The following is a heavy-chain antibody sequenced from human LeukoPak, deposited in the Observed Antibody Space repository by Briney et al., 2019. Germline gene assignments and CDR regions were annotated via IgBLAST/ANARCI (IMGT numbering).Heavy chain of an antibody. J-gene: IGHJ4*02. Sequence: PSETLSLTCTVSGGSISSYYWSWIRQPPGKGLEWIGYIYYSGSTNYNPSLKSRVTISVDTSKSQFSLKLSSVTAADTAVYYCARSPGGGYDLDYWGQGTLVTVSS. V-gene: IGHV4-59*01. CDR2: IYYSGST. D-gene: IGHD5-12*01. CDR3: ARSPGGGYDLDY. CDR1: GGSISSYY.